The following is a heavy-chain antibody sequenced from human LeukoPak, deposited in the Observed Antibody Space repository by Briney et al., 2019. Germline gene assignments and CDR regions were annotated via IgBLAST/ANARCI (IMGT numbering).Heavy chain of an antibody. J-gene: IGHJ4*02. Sequence: PGGSLRLSCAASGFTFSSYGMHWVRQAPGKGREWVAFIRYDGSNKYYADSVKGRFTISRDNSKNTPYLQMNSLRAEDTAVYYCAKDLQMATITPFDYWGQGTLVTVSS. D-gene: IGHD5-24*01. CDR1: GFTFSSYG. CDR2: IRYDGSNK. CDR3: AKDLQMATITPFDY. V-gene: IGHV3-30*02.